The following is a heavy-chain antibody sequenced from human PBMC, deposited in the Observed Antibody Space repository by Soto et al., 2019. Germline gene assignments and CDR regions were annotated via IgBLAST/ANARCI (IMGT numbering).Heavy chain of an antibody. Sequence: LSRSGPTLVNPTQTLTLTCTFSGFSLSTSGMCVSWIRQPPGKALEWLARIDWDDDKYYSTSLKTRLTISKDTSKNQVVLTMTNMDPVDTATYYCARTTPTGYSSGWYYYYGMDVWGQGTTVTVSS. J-gene: IGHJ6*02. V-gene: IGHV2-70*11. CDR1: GFSLSTSGMC. CDR2: IDWDDDK. CDR3: ARTTPTGYSSGWYYYYGMDV. D-gene: IGHD6-19*01.